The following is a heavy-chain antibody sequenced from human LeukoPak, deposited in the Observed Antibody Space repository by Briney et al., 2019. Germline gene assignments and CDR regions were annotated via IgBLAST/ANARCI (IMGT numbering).Heavy chain of an antibody. J-gene: IGHJ5*02. Sequence: PSETLSLTCTVSGASISSGDYHWNWIRQPPGKGLEWIGFIHDSGSTYYNPSLKSRVSISRDMSKNQLSLMLSSVTAADTAVYYCARGFAAGNYYYGWFDPWGQGTLGSVSS. D-gene: IGHD3-10*01. CDR2: IHDSGST. V-gene: IGHV4-30-4*01. CDR3: ARGFAAGNYYYGWFDP. CDR1: GASISSGDYH.